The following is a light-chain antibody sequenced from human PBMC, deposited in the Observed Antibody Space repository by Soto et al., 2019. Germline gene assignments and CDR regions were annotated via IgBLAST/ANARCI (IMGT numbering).Light chain of an antibody. CDR2: GAS. V-gene: IGKV3-15*01. CDR1: QSVSSN. Sequence: EIVMTQSPATLSVSPGERATLSCRASQSVSSNLAWYQQKPGQSPRLLIHGASTRATGIPARSSGSGSGTEFTLTISSLQSADFAVYYCQQCSNWPKTFGQGTKVEIK. J-gene: IGKJ1*01. CDR3: QQCSNWPKT.